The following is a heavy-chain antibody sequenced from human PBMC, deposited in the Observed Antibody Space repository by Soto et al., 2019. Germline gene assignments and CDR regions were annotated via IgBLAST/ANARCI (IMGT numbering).Heavy chain of an antibody. J-gene: IGHJ4*02. CDR2: INAANGDT. V-gene: IGHV1-3*01. D-gene: IGHD6-19*01. CDR3: ARETLRAGKGWYAY. Sequence: HRLEWMGWINAANGDTRYSQNFQGRLTIDRDTSATAAYMHLSWLTSADTAVYFCARETLRAGKGWYAYRGQGTPVTGSS.